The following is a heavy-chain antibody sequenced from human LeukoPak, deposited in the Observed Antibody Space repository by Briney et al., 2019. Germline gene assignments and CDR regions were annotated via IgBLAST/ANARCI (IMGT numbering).Heavy chain of an antibody. J-gene: IGHJ4*02. V-gene: IGHV3-13*01. CDR1: GFTFSSYD. Sequence: PGGSPRLSCAASGFTFSSYDMHWVRQATGKGLEWVSAIGTAGDTYCPGSVKGRFTISRENAKNSLYLQMNSLRAGDTAVYYCARGGGDSSGFDYWGQGTLVTVSS. CDR2: IGTAGDT. D-gene: IGHD3-22*01. CDR3: ARGGGDSSGFDY.